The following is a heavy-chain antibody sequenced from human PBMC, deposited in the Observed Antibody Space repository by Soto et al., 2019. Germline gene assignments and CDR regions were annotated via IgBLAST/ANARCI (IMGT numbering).Heavy chain of an antibody. J-gene: IGHJ4*02. CDR3: AKEVSNDILTGYYYFDY. Sequence: GGSLRLSCAASGFTFSSYAMSWVRQAPGKGLEWVSAISGSGGSTYYADSVKGRFTISRDNSKNTLYLQMNSLRAEDTAVYYCAKEVSNDILTGYYYFDYWGQGTLVTVSS. V-gene: IGHV3-23*01. CDR1: GFTFSSYA. CDR2: ISGSGGST. D-gene: IGHD3-9*01.